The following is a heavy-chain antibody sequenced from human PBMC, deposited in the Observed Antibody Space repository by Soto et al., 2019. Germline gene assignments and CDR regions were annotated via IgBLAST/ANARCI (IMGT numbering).Heavy chain of an antibody. CDR1: GGSVSDKTYY. Sequence: SETLSLTCSVSGGSVSDKTYYWSWIRQPPGKGLEWIGYIYYSGSTNYNPSLKSRVTISVDTSKNQFSLKLSSVTAADTAVYYCAGTSRLLDLPVDYWGQGTLVTVSS. CDR3: AGTSRLLDLPVDY. CDR2: IYYSGST. D-gene: IGHD3-22*01. V-gene: IGHV4-61*01. J-gene: IGHJ4*02.